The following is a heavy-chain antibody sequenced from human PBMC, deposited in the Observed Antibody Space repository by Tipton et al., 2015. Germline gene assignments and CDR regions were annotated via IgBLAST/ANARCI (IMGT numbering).Heavy chain of an antibody. Sequence: QLVQAGAEVKKAGESLKISCQGSGYRFSNYRIGWVRQMPGRGLEWMGIIYPADSDTSYSPSFQVQVTISVDQSISTAYLQWSSLKVSDSAVYYCARRNTEVLGGWFDPWGQGTPVSVSS. J-gene: IGHJ5*02. CDR3: ARRNTEVLGGWFDP. D-gene: IGHD2/OR15-2a*01. CDR1: GYRFSNYR. V-gene: IGHV5-51*03. CDR2: IYPADSDT.